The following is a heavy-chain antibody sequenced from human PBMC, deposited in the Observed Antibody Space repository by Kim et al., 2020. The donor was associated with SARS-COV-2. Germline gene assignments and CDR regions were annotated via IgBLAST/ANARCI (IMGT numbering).Heavy chain of an antibody. Sequence: SPSVQGQVTLSADKSISTAYLQWSSLKASDTAMYYCARQGIGLYYYGVDVWGQGTTVTVSS. D-gene: IGHD2-21*01. J-gene: IGHJ6*02. CDR3: ARQGIGLYYYGVDV. V-gene: IGHV5-51*01.